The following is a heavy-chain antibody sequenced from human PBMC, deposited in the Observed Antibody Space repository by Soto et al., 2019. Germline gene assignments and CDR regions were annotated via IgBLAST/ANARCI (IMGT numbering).Heavy chain of an antibody. V-gene: IGHV4-59*12. D-gene: IGHD1-1*01. Sequence: SETLSLTCTVSGGSISGYSWNWIRQAPGKGLEWIGYIYYSGSTNYNPSLKSRVSILIDTSKNQFSLKLGSVTAADTAVYYCARGVEMATTFDYWGQGTLVTVSS. CDR2: IYYSGST. CDR3: ARGVEMATTFDY. J-gene: IGHJ4*02. CDR1: GGSISGYS.